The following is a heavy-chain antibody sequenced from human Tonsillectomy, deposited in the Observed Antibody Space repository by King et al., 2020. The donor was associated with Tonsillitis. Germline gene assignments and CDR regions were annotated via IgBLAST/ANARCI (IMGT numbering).Heavy chain of an antibody. V-gene: IGHV4-59*08. D-gene: IGHD1-14*01. CDR2: IYYSGST. J-gene: IGHJ4*02. CDR3: SRQSISGYNRGQHFDC. CDR1: GGSISSYS. Sequence: VQLQESGPGLVKPSETLSLTCTVSGGSISSYSWSWIRQPPGKGLEWIGYIYYSGSTNYNPSLKSRIAISIDTSKNQFSLKLNSVTAADPAVYYCSRQSISGYNRGQHFDCWGQGTLVTVSS.